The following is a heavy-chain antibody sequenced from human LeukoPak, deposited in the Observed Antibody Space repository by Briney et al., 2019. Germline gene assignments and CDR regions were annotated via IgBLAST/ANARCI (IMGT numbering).Heavy chain of an antibody. D-gene: IGHD2-2*01. CDR2: TYYRSTWYN. CDR3: ARRLTQYDCFDP. V-gene: IGHV6-1*01. CDR1: GDSVSSNSVT. J-gene: IGHJ5*02. Sequence: QTLSLTCAISGDSVSSNSVTWNWIRQSPSRGLEWLGRTYYRSTWYNDYAVPVRGRITVNPDTSKNQFSLHLNSVTPEDTAVYYCARRLTQYDCFDPWGQGILVTVSS.